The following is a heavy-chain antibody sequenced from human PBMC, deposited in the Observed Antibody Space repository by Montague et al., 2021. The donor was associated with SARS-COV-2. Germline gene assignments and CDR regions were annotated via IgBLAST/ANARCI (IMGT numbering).Heavy chain of an antibody. CDR2: VFYTGAA. CDR1: DGSITSYY. CDR3: ARYGSTEARNAFHV. J-gene: IGHJ3*01. Sequence: SETLSLTCTVSDGSITSYYWSWVRQPPEKEMEWIGYVFYTGAAVYSPSLVGRVTMSVDTPKSQVSLRPNSVTAADTAVYYCARYGSTEARNAFHVWGQGTMVTVSS. D-gene: IGHD4-17*01. V-gene: IGHV4-59*08.